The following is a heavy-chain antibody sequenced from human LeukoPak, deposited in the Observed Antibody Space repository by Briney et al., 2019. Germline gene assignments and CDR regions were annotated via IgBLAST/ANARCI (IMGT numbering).Heavy chain of an antibody. D-gene: IGHD6-13*01. Sequence: PGGSLRLSCVASGFTLSTYWMTCLRQAPGKGLEWVANIKHDGSQKYYVDSVKGRFTISRDNAKNSLYLQMNSLSAEDTAVYYCARDHPAPGQFFDYWGQGTLVTVSS. V-gene: IGHV3-7*04. J-gene: IGHJ4*02. CDR1: GFTLSTYW. CDR3: ARDHPAPGQFFDY. CDR2: IKHDGSQK.